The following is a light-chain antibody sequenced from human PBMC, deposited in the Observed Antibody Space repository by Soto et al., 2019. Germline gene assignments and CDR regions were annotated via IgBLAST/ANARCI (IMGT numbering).Light chain of an antibody. J-gene: IGKJ1*01. CDR1: QSISSS. V-gene: IGKV1-5*01. CDR2: DAS. CDR3: QQYNSYWRT. Sequence: DIQMTQSPSTLSASVGDRVPITCRASQSISSSLAWYQQKPGKAPKLLIYDASSLESGVPSRFSGSGSGTEFTLTISSLQPDDLATYYCQQYNSYWRTFGQGTKVDI.